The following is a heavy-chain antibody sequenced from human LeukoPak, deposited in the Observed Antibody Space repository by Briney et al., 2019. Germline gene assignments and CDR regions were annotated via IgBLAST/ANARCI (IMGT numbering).Heavy chain of an antibody. CDR1: GYRFTSYW. CDR2: IYPPDSDT. CDR3: ARAGVVGRWLQYQEYHFDY. Sequence: GESLKISCKGSGYRFTSYWVAWVRQMPGKGLEWMGIIYPPDSDTGYSPSFQGQVTISGDRSINTAYLQWSSLKASDTAMYYCARAGVVGRWLQYQEYHFDYWGQGTLVTVSS. J-gene: IGHJ4*02. D-gene: IGHD5-24*01. V-gene: IGHV5-51*01.